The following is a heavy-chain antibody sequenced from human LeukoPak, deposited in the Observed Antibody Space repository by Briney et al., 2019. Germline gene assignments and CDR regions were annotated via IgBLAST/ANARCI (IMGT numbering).Heavy chain of an antibody. Sequence: ASVKVSCKASGYSFTSNYIHWVRQAPGQGLEWMGMTYPRDGSTSYAQKFQGRVTVTRDTSTSTVHMELSGLRSEDTAVYYCARDQEAFDYWGQGTLVTVSS. CDR3: ARDQEAFDY. CDR2: TYPRDGST. V-gene: IGHV1-46*01. CDR1: GYSFTSNY. J-gene: IGHJ4*02.